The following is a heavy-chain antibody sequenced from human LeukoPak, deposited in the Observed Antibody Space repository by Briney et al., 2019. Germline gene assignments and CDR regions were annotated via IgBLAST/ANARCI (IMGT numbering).Heavy chain of an antibody. J-gene: IGHJ6*02. CDR1: GYTLTSYG. CDR2: ISAYNGNT. V-gene: IGHV1-18*01. Sequence: ASVKVSCKASGYTLTSYGISWVRQAPGQGLEWMGWISAYNGNTNYAQKLQGRVTMTTDTSTSTAYMELRSLRSDDTAVYYCARDTLVVVVPAAIPPREDYYYYGMDVWGQGTTVTASS. D-gene: IGHD2-2*01. CDR3: ARDTLVVVVPAAIPPREDYYYYGMDV.